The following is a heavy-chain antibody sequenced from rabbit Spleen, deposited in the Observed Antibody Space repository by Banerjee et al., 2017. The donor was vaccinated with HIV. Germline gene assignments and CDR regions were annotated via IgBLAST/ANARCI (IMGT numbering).Heavy chain of an antibody. D-gene: IGHD4-1*01. V-gene: IGHV1S45*01. CDR3: ARDGYSRGWGIVLYYFNL. J-gene: IGHJ4*01. CDR1: GFSFSDRDV. CDR2: INTSDGDT. Sequence: QDQLEESGGGLVKPEGSLTLTCKASGFSFSDRDVMCWVRQAPGKGLEWIACINTSDGDTDYANWPKGRFTISKTSSTTVTLQMTGLTAADTAAYFCARDGYSRGWGIVLYYFNLWGQGTLVTV.